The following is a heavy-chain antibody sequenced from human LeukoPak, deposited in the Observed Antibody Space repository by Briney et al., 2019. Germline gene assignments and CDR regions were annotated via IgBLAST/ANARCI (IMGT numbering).Heavy chain of an antibody. CDR2: ISSSGKTI. D-gene: IGHD2-15*01. Sequence: GGSLRLSCAASVYTFSVYYMSCVPQAPGKGLEGVSYISSSGKTIYYADSVKGRFNSSRDNAKNSLYLQMNSLRGEDTAVYYCAREGCSGGSCYYNYYYMDVWGKGTTVTVSS. V-gene: IGHV3-11*04. CDR3: AREGCSGGSCYYNYYYMDV. CDR1: VYTFSVYY. J-gene: IGHJ6*03.